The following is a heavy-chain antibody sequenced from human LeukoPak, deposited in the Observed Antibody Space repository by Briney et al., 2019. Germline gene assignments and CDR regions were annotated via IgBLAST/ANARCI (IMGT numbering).Heavy chain of an antibody. CDR2: ISQDGSQI. CDR1: GFTFSGAW. Sequence: PGGSLRLSCVASGFTFSGAWMSWVRQAPGKGLEWVGHISQDGSQISYVASVEGRFTMSRDNPKNSLFLQMNSLRAEDTGVYLCTKYSSRALDSWGQGTLVTVS. J-gene: IGHJ4*02. D-gene: IGHD2-15*01. V-gene: IGHV3-7*01. CDR3: TKYSSRALDS.